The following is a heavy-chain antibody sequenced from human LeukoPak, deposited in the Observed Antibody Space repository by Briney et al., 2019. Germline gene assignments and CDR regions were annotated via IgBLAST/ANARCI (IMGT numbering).Heavy chain of an antibody. CDR2: ISAYNGNT. Sequence: ASVNVSCKASGYTFTSYGISWVRQAPGQGLEWMGWISAYNGNTNYAQKLQGRVTVTTDTSTSTAYMELRSLRSDDTAVYYCASTRYSYGYSDAFDIWGQGTMVTVSS. CDR3: ASTRYSYGYSDAFDI. CDR1: GYTFTSYG. D-gene: IGHD5-18*01. V-gene: IGHV1-18*01. J-gene: IGHJ3*02.